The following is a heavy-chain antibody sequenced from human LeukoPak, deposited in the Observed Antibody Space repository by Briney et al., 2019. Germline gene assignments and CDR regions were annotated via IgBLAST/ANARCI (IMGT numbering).Heavy chain of an antibody. V-gene: IGHV1-46*01. D-gene: IGHD1-14*01. Sequence: GASVKVSCKASGYTFTSYYIHWVRQATGQGLEWMGVINPSGGGTSSAQKVQGRVTMTRDTSTSTVYMELSSLRSEDTAVYYCARDSLRDRGPFDMWGQGTRVTVSS. J-gene: IGHJ3*02. CDR3: ARDSLRDRGPFDM. CDR1: GYTFTSYY. CDR2: INPSGGGT.